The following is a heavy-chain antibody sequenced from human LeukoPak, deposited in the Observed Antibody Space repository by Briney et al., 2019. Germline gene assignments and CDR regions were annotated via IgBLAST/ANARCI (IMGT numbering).Heavy chain of an antibody. CDR2: IKQDGSEK. Sequence: GGPLRLSCAASGFTFSSYSMNWVCQAPGKGLEWVANIKQDGSEKYYVDSVKGRFTISRDNAKNSLYLQMNSLRAEDTAVYYCARDFGDYVGVVLDYWGQGTLVTVSS. J-gene: IGHJ4*02. CDR3: ARDFGDYVGVVLDY. V-gene: IGHV3-7*01. CDR1: GFTFSSYS. D-gene: IGHD4-17*01.